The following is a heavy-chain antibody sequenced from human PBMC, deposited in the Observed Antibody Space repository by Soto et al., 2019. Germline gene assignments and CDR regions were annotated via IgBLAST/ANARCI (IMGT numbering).Heavy chain of an antibody. V-gene: IGHV4-31*02. J-gene: IGHJ4*02. D-gene: IGHD3-3*01. CDR2: IYYSGST. CDR3: ARSLRITIFGVVPPPDY. Sequence: SETLSLTCTVSGGSISSVGYYWSWIRQHPGKGLEWIGYIYYSGSTYYNPSLKSRVTISVDTSKNQFSLKLSSVTAADTAVYYCARSLRITIFGVVPPPDYWGQGTLVTVSS. CDR1: GGSISSVGYY.